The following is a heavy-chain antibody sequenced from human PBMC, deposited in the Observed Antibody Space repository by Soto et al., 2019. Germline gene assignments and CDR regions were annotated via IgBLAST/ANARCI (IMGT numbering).Heavy chain of an antibody. CDR2: ISSSSSYI. CDR1: GFTFSSYS. J-gene: IGHJ5*02. CDR3: ARDLLSNIVVVTATFNWFDP. D-gene: IGHD2-21*02. Sequence: EVQLVEPGGGLVKPGGSLRLSCAASGFTFSSYSMNWVRQAPGKGLEWVSSISSSSSYIYYADSVKGRFTISRDNAKNSLYLQMNSLRAEDTAVYYCARDLLSNIVVVTATFNWFDPWGQGTLVTLSS. V-gene: IGHV3-21*01.